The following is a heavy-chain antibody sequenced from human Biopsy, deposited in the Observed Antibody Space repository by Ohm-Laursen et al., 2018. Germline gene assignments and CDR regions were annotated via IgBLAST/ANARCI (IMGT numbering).Heavy chain of an antibody. J-gene: IGHJ3*02. CDR1: GFTFSTYE. Sequence: GSLRLSCTASGFTFSTYEMNWVRQAPGKGLEWISFISHSSGPTNYADSVRGRFTISRDNAKNALYLQMNSLRVEDRAFYYCVRLEAGLFDAFDIWGHGTTVTVSS. D-gene: IGHD6-19*01. V-gene: IGHV3-48*03. CDR2: ISHSSGPT. CDR3: VRLEAGLFDAFDI.